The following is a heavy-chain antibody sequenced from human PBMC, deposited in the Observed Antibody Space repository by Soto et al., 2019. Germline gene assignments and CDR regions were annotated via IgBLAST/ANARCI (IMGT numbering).Heavy chain of an antibody. CDR1: GFTFSSYE. J-gene: IGHJ6*02. CDR3: AGDLSYCTNGVCYREDYYYYYGMDV. V-gene: IGHV3-48*03. CDR2: ISSSGSTI. Sequence: PGGSLRLSCAASGFTFSSYEMNWVRQAPGKGLEWVSYISSSGSTIYYADSVKGRFTISRDNAKNSLYLQMNSLRAEDTAVYYCAGDLSYCTNGVCYREDYYYYYGMDVWGQGTTVTVSS. D-gene: IGHD2-8*01.